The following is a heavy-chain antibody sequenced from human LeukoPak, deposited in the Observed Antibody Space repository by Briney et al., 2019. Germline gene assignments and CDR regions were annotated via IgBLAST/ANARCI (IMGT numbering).Heavy chain of an antibody. V-gene: IGHV3-11*04. J-gene: IGHJ4*02. Sequence: KPGGSLRLSCAASGFTFSDCYMSWIRQAPGKGLEWVSYISSSASTIYYADSVKGRFTISRDNAKNSLYLQMNSLRAEDTAVYYCASRDSSSLFDYWGQGTLVTVSS. CDR2: ISSSASTI. CDR1: GFTFSDCY. CDR3: ASRDSSSLFDY. D-gene: IGHD6-6*01.